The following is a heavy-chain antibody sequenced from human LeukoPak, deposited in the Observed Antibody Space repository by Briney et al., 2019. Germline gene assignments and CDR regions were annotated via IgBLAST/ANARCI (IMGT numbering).Heavy chain of an antibody. CDR2: IKENGNEQ. Sequence: GGSLRLSCAASGFSFSSFWMSWVRQAPGKGPEWVAHIKENGNEQYYADPVKGRFTISRDNAQKSLWLQMNSLRVEDTAVYYCARGPGDFDASDIWGQGTMVTVSS. J-gene: IGHJ3*02. D-gene: IGHD1-14*01. CDR1: GFSFSSFW. CDR3: ARGPGDFDASDI. V-gene: IGHV3-7*01.